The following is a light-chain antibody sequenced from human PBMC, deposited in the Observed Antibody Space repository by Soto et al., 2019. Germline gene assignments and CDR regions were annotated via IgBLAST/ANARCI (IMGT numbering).Light chain of an antibody. V-gene: IGLV2-23*01. J-gene: IGLJ3*02. CDR1: SSDVGSYNL. Sequence: QSVLTQPASVSGSPRQSITISCTGTSSDVGSYNLVSWYQQHPGKAPKFIIYEGTKRPAGVSIRFSGSKSDNTASLTISGLQTGDEADYYCCSYAGNSPGVFGGGTKVTVL. CDR3: CSYAGNSPGV. CDR2: EGT.